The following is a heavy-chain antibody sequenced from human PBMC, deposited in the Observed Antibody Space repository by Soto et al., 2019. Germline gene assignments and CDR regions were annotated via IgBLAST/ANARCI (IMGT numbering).Heavy chain of an antibody. CDR3: AKAFPPVYRVTRGFDY. J-gene: IGHJ4*02. D-gene: IGHD4-17*01. CDR2: ISGSGDRT. Sequence: EVQLLESGGGLVQPGGSLRLSCAASGFTFSSYAMSWVRQAPGKGLEWVSAISGSGDRTYYADSVKGRFTISRDNSKNTLYRKMNSLRAEDTAVYYGAKAFPPVYRVTRGFDYWGQGTLVTVSS. CDR1: GFTFSSYA. V-gene: IGHV3-23*01.